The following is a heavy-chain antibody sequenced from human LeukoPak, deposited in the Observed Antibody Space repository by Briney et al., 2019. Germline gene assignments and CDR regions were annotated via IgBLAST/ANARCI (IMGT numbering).Heavy chain of an antibody. J-gene: IGHJ4*02. Sequence: GGSLRLSCAASGFTFSSYWMHWVRHAPGKGLVWVSHIYSDGSSTKYADSVKGRFTISRDNAKNTLYLQMNSLRAEDTAVYYCARTSSSTIDYWGQGTLLTVPS. CDR2: IYSDGSST. CDR1: GFTFSSYW. V-gene: IGHV3-74*03. CDR3: ARTSSSTIDY.